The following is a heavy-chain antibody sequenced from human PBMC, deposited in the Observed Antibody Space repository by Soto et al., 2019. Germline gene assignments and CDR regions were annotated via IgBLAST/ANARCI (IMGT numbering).Heavy chain of an antibody. CDR3: AILPYGDPFDY. Sequence: VASQTISWKGSGYSFTSYWIGWVRQMPGKGLEWMGIIYPGDSDTRYSPSFQGQVTISADKSISTAYLQWSSLKASDTAMYYCAILPYGDPFDYWGQGTLVTVSS. V-gene: IGHV5-51*01. D-gene: IGHD4-17*01. CDR2: IYPGDSDT. CDR1: GYSFTSYW. J-gene: IGHJ4*02.